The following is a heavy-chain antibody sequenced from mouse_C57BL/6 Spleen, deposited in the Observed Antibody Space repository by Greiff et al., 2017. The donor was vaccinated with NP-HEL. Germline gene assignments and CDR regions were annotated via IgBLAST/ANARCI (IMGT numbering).Heavy chain of an antibody. Sequence: EVKLMESGGGLVKPGGSLKLSCAASGFTFSDYGMHWVRQAPEKGLEWVAYISSGSSTIYYADTVKGRFTISRDKAKNTLFLQMTSLRSEDTAMYYGAYSNYFDYWGQGTTLTVSS. V-gene: IGHV5-17*01. J-gene: IGHJ2*01. CDR2: ISSGSSTI. D-gene: IGHD2-5*01. CDR1: GFTFSDYG. CDR3: AYSNYFDY.